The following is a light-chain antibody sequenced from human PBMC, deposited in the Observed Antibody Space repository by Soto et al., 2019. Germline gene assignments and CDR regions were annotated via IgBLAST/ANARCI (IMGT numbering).Light chain of an antibody. V-gene: IGKV1-5*03. CDR3: QQYNSYSWT. J-gene: IGKJ1*01. Sequence: DIQMTQSPSTLSASVGDRVTSTCRASHSIRSWLAWYQQKPGKAAKLLIYKASSLESGVPSRFSGSGSGTEFTLTISSLQPDDFATYYCQQYNSYSWTFGQGTKVEIK. CDR1: HSIRSW. CDR2: KAS.